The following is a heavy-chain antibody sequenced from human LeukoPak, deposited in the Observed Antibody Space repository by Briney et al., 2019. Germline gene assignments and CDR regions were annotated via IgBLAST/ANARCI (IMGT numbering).Heavy chain of an antibody. CDR3: ARGDYGGNSDYFDY. Sequence: PSETLSLTCAVSGGSISSSNWWSWVRQPPGKGLEWIGEIYHSGSTNYNPSLKSRVTISVDKSKNQFSLKLSSVTAADTAVYYCARGDYGGNSDYFDYWGQGTLVTVSS. CDR1: GGSISSSNW. V-gene: IGHV4-4*02. CDR2: IYHSGST. D-gene: IGHD4-23*01. J-gene: IGHJ4*02.